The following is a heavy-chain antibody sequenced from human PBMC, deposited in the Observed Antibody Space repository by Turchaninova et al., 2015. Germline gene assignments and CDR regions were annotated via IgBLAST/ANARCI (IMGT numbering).Heavy chain of an antibody. CDR3: ASTPRYGFDY. CDR2: INHSGST. Sequence: QVQLQQWGAGLLKPSETLSLTCAVYGGSFSGYYWSWIRQPPGKGLEWIGEINHSGSTNYNPSLKSRVTISVDTSKKQFSLKLSSVTAAYTAVYYCASTPRYGFDYWGQGTLVTVSS. V-gene: IGHV4-34*01. D-gene: IGHD1-1*01. CDR1: GGSFSGYY. J-gene: IGHJ4*02.